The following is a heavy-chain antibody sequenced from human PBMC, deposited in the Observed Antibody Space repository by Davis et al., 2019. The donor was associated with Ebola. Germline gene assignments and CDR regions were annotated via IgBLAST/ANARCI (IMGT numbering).Heavy chain of an antibody. V-gene: IGHV3-33*06. CDR1: GFTFSSYG. D-gene: IGHD4-17*01. Sequence: PGGSLRLSCTASGFTFSSYGMHWVRQAPGKGLEWVAVIWYDGSNKYYADSVKGRFTISRDNSKNTLCLQMNSLRAEDTAVYYCAKTRSDYGDHASFDYWGQGTLVTVSS. CDR3: AKTRSDYGDHASFDY. J-gene: IGHJ4*02. CDR2: IWYDGSNK.